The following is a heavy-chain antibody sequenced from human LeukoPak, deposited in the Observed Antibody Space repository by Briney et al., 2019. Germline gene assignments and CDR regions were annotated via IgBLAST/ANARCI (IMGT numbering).Heavy chain of an antibody. Sequence: SETLSLTCAVYGGSFSGYYWSWIRQPPGKGLEWIGEIDHSGSTKYNPSLKSRVTISVDTSKNQFSLKLSSVTAADTAVYYCARRPYHYSYYYYMDVWGKGTTVTISS. CDR1: GGSFSGYY. CDR3: ARRPYHYSYYYYMDV. J-gene: IGHJ6*03. CDR2: IDHSGST. V-gene: IGHV4-34*01.